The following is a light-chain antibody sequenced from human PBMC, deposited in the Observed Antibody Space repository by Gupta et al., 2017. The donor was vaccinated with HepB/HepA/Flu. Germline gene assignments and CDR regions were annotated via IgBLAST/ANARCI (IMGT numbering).Light chain of an antibody. V-gene: IGKV1-5*03. CDR2: QAS. CDR1: QSINIY. Sequence: IQMTQSPSTLSASVGDRISITCRASQSINIYLAWYQQQPGKAPRLLMSQASNLKSGVPSRFAGSGFGTEFSLTISGLQPSDVATYYCQQYGDYPWTFGQGTRVEI. J-gene: IGKJ1*01. CDR3: QQYGDYPWT.